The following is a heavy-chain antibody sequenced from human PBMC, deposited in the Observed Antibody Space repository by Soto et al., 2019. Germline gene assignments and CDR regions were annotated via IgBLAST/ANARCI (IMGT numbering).Heavy chain of an antibody. CDR2: FDPEDGET. Sequence: GASVKVSCKVSGYTLTELSMHWVRQAPGKGLEWMGGFDPEDGETIYAQKFQGRVTMTTDTSTSTAYMELRSLRSDDTAVYYCARMEVAVSGMDVWGQGTTVTVSS. V-gene: IGHV1-24*01. D-gene: IGHD6-19*01. J-gene: IGHJ6*02. CDR1: GYTLTELS. CDR3: ARMEVAVSGMDV.